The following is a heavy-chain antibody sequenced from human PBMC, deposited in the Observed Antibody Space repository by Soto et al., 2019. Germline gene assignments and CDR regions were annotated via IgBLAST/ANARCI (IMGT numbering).Heavy chain of an antibody. Sequence: PSETLSLTCTVSGDSITSNSYFWAWIRQTPGKGLEWIGSIYYSGSTYHNPSLKSRVTISVDTSKNQFSLKLSSVTAADTAVYYCARGIMEETGSPTVTPFDYWGQGTLVTVSS. J-gene: IGHJ4*02. CDR2: IYYSGST. V-gene: IGHV4-39*07. D-gene: IGHD4-17*01. CDR1: GDSITSNSYF. CDR3: ARGIMEETGSPTVTPFDY.